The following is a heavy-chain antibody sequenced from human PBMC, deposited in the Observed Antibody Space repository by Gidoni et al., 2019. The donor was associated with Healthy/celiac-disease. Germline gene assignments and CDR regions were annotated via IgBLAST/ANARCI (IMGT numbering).Heavy chain of an antibody. V-gene: IGHV5-51*01. CDR3: ARSPNDIADFDD. Sequence: EVPLVPSGAEVKKPGESLKLSCQGSGYRFTSYWIGWVRQMPGKGLEWMGISYPGDSDTRYSPSFQGQVTISAEKSISTAYLQWSSLKASDTAMYYCARSPNDIADFDDWGQGTLVTVSS. D-gene: IGHD3-9*01. J-gene: IGHJ4*02. CDR1: GYRFTSYW. CDR2: SYPGDSDT.